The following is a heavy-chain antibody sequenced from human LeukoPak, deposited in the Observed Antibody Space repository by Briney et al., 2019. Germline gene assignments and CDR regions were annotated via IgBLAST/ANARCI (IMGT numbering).Heavy chain of an antibody. CDR3: ARDKGNYLFDY. Sequence: GGSLRLSCAASGFTFSSYSMNWVRQAPGKGLEWVSYISISSSTIYYADSVKGRFTISRDNAKNSLYLQMNSLRAEGTAVYYCARDKGNYLFDYWGQGTLVTVSS. V-gene: IGHV3-48*01. CDR2: ISISSSTI. D-gene: IGHD4-11*01. CDR1: GFTFSSYS. J-gene: IGHJ4*02.